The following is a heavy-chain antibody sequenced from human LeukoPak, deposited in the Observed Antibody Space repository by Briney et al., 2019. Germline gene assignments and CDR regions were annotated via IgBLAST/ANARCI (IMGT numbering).Heavy chain of an antibody. CDR3: ARPYGSGSYPLDY. J-gene: IGHJ4*02. D-gene: IGHD3-10*01. CDR1: GFTFSSYG. V-gene: IGHV3-33*01. Sequence: GGSLRLSCAASGFTFSSYGTHWVRQAPGKRLEWVAVIWYDGSNKYYADSVKGRFTISRDNSKNTLYLQMNSLRAEDTAVYYCARPYGSGSYPLDYWGQGTLVTVSS. CDR2: IWYDGSNK.